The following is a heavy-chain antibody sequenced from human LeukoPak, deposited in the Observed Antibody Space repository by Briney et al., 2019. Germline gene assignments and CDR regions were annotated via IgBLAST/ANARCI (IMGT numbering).Heavy chain of an antibody. J-gene: IGHJ4*02. D-gene: IGHD3-10*01. V-gene: IGHV3-30-3*01. CDR3: ARDGLWFGEKSTFDY. CDR2: ISYDGSNK. CDR1: GFPFRCFC. Sequence: GGFLKLFFAAPGFPFRCFCMQRVRQASGQGLGVVGVISYDGSNKYYADSVKGRFTISRDNSKNTLYLQRNSLRAEDTAVYYCARDGLWFGEKSTFDYWGQGTLVTVSS.